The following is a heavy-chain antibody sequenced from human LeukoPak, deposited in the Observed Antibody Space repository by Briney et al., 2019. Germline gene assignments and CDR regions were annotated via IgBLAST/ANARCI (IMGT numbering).Heavy chain of an antibody. Sequence: ASVKVSCKASGYTFTSYGISWVRQAPGQGLEWMGWISAYNGNTNYAQKLQGRVTMTTDTSTGTAYMELGSLRSDDTAVYYCARAIYAHNYYGMDVWGQGTTVTVSS. D-gene: IGHD2-2*01. CDR2: ISAYNGNT. V-gene: IGHV1-18*01. J-gene: IGHJ6*02. CDR1: GYTFTSYG. CDR3: ARAIYAHNYYGMDV.